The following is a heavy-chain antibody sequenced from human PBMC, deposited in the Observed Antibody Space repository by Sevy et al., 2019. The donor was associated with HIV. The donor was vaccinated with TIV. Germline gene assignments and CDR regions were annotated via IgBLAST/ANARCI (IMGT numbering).Heavy chain of an antibody. CDR1: GFTFTTYT. J-gene: IGHJ4*02. V-gene: IGHV3-21*01. Sequence: GESLNISCAASGFTFTTYTMNWVRQAPGKGLEWVSSISSSSSYIYYADSVKGRFTISRDNAKNSLYLQINSLRAEDTAVYYCAREEGVLRYFDWGQGTLVTVSS. CDR3: AREEGVLRYFD. D-gene: IGHD3-9*01. CDR2: ISSSSSYI.